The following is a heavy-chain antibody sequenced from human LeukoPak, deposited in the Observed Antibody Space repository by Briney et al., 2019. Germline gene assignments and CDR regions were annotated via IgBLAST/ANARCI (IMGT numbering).Heavy chain of an antibody. CDR1: GGSFSGYY. D-gene: IGHD5-24*01. CDR3: ARGGQRWLPRLMDV. Sequence: SETLSLTCAVYGGSFSGYYWSWIRQPPGKGLEWIGEINHSGSTNYNPSLKSRVTISVDTSKNQCSLKLSSVTAADTAVYYCARGGQRWLPRLMDVWGKGTTVTVSS. CDR2: INHSGST. J-gene: IGHJ6*04. V-gene: IGHV4-34*01.